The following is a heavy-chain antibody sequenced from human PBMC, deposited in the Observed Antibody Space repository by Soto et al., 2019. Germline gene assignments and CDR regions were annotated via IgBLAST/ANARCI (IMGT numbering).Heavy chain of an antibody. CDR1: GFTFSSYA. Sequence: EVQLLESGGGLVQPGGSLRLSCAASGFTFSSYAMSWVRQAPGKGLEWVSAISGSGGSTYYGDSVKGRFTISRDNSQNTLYLQMNSLRAEATAVYYCANLNYYDSSGYYYPFDYWGQGTLVTVSS. J-gene: IGHJ4*02. CDR2: ISGSGGST. CDR3: ANLNYYDSSGYYYPFDY. D-gene: IGHD3-22*01. V-gene: IGHV3-23*01.